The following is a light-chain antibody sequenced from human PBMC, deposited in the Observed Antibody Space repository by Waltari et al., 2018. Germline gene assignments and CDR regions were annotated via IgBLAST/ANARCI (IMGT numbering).Light chain of an antibody. CDR1: QSISTN. CDR2: CPA. Sequence: DIVMPKPQAPLSAPPGERAIISCWASQSISTNFAWYQQKPGQPPRLLISCPASRATCFPARFISGGFGAEYTLTISSLRSEEFAVYYCQHYHNRPPITFGQGTRLEIK. CDR3: QHYHNRPPIT. J-gene: IGKJ5*01. V-gene: IGKV3-15*01.